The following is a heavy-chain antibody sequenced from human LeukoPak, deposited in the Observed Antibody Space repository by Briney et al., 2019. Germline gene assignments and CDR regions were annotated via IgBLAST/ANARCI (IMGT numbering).Heavy chain of an antibody. Sequence: ASVKVSCKASGGTFSSYAISWVRQAPGQGLEWMGRIIPILGIANYAQKFQGRVTITADKSTSTAYMELSSLRSEDTAVYYCARSGSPKNYYYYYMDVWGKGITVTVSS. J-gene: IGHJ6*03. CDR1: GGTFSSYA. V-gene: IGHV1-69*04. CDR3: ARSGSPKNYYYYYMDV. D-gene: IGHD1-26*01. CDR2: IIPILGIA.